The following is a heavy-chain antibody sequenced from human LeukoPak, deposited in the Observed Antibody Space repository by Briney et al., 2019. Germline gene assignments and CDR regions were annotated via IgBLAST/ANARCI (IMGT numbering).Heavy chain of an antibody. CDR3: ARDSPYLYIGYSTGAREPWTN. CDR1: GYTFTSYG. Sequence: AASVTVSCTASGYTFTSYGISWVRQAPGQGLEWMGWISAYNSNTNYAQKLQGRHTMTTDTSTSTAYMELRSLRSDDTAVYYCARDSPYLYIGYSTGAREPWTNWGQGTLVTVSS. CDR2: ISAYNSNT. V-gene: IGHV1-18*01. D-gene: IGHD5-12*01. J-gene: IGHJ4*02.